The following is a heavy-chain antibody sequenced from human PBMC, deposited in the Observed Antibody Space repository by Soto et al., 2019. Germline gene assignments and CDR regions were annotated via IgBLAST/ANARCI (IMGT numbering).Heavy chain of an antibody. CDR3: ASGNYGGNTDV. J-gene: IGHJ6*02. CDR1: GGSFSGYY. D-gene: IGHD4-17*01. CDR2: INHSGST. Sequence: SETLSLTCAVYGGSFSGYYWSWIRQPPGKGLEWIGEINHSGSTNYNPSLKSRVTISVDTSKNQFSLKLSSVTAADTAVYYCASGNYGGNTDVCGQGTTVTVSS. V-gene: IGHV4-34*01.